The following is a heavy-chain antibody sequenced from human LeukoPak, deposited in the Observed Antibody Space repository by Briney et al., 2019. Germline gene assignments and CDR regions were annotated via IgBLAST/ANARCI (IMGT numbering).Heavy chain of an antibody. J-gene: IGHJ3*02. V-gene: IGHV4-31*11. Sequence: SETLSLPCAVSCDSISSGGYYWSWIRQHPGKGLGLDEYIYYSGSTYYNPSLKSRVTTSVETSKNQFSLQLSSVTATDTAVYYCAREVSSGGYDAFDIWGQGTMVTVSS. D-gene: IGHD5-12*01. CDR2: IYYSGST. CDR3: AREVSSGGYDAFDI. CDR1: CDSISSGGYY.